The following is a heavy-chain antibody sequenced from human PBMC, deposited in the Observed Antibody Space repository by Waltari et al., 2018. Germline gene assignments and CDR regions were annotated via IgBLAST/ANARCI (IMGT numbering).Heavy chain of an antibody. CDR1: GGSFSGYY. V-gene: IGHV4-34*01. Sequence: QMQLQQWGAGLLKPSETLSLTCAVYGGSFSGYYWSWIRQPPGKGLEWIGEINHSGSTNYNPSLKSRVTISVDTSKNQFSLKLSSVTAADTAVYYCARDYAYYDFWSGSPGAFDIWGQGTMVTVSS. D-gene: IGHD3-3*01. J-gene: IGHJ3*02. CDR2: INHSGST. CDR3: ARDYAYYDFWSGSPGAFDI.